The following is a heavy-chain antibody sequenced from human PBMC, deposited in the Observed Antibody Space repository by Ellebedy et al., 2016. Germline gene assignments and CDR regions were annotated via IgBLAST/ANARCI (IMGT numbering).Heavy chain of an antibody. Sequence: GESLKISXVASGFTFRNFFMSWVRQAPGGGPEWVSTISAGGDTTFSADSVKGRFTISRDNSRYTLYLQMDSLTAADTAVYYCYYGHYSASWGQGTLVTVSS. CDR2: ISAGGDTT. J-gene: IGHJ4*02. D-gene: IGHD4-17*01. CDR3: YYGHYSAS. V-gene: IGHV3-23*01. CDR1: GFTFRNFF.